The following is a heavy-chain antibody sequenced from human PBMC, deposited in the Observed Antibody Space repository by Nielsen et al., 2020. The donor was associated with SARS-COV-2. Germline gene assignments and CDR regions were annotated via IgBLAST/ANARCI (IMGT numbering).Heavy chain of an antibody. CDR2: IQHSGTT. CDR1: GGSFTNFY. CDR3: ACDFWSGSLMRVY. D-gene: IGHD3-3*01. J-gene: IGHJ1*01. Sequence: GSLRLSCAVYGGSFTNFYCSWVRQPPEKGLEWIGEIQHSGTTSYNPSLKSRVTISVDMSKNQFSLKLSSVTAADTALYYCACDFWSGSLMRVYWGQGTLVTVSS. V-gene: IGHV4-34*01.